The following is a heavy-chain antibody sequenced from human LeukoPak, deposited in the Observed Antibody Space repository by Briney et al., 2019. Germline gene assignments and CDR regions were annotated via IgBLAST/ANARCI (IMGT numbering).Heavy chain of an antibody. D-gene: IGHD2-2*01. J-gene: IGHJ3*02. CDR1: GFTFSTYW. Sequence: GGSLRLSCAASGFTFSTYWMHWVRQAPGEGLVWVSRISRDGSSITYADSVKGRFTISRDNTKNTLYLQMISLRAEDTAVYYCARDCSDAGCYASALDIWGRGTMVTVSS. V-gene: IGHV3-74*01. CDR3: ARDCSDAGCYASALDI. CDR2: ISRDGSSI.